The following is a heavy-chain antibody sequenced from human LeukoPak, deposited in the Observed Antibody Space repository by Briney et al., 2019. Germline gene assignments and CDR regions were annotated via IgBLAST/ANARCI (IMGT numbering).Heavy chain of an antibody. CDR2: IKQDGSEK. CDR1: IFTFNNYW. D-gene: IGHD2-15*01. J-gene: IGHJ4*02. Sequence: PGGSLRLSCVASIFTFNNYWMTWVRQAPGKGLEWVASIKQDGSEKYYMDSEKGRFIISRDNAKNSLYLQMNSLRVEDTAVYYCARDGGYCSGGTCYSTYWGQGTLVTVS. V-gene: IGHV3-7*03. CDR3: ARDGGYCSGGTCYSTY.